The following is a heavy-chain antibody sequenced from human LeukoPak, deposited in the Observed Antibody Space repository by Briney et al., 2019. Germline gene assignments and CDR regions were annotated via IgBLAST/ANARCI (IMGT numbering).Heavy chain of an antibody. CDR3: ARHEASTVTGPTSDY. J-gene: IGHJ4*02. V-gene: IGHV5-51*01. CDR1: GYSFTSYW. D-gene: IGHD4-17*01. CDR2: IYPGDSDT. Sequence: GESLKISCKGSGYSFTSYWIGWVRQMPGKGLEWMGIIYPGDSDTRYSPSFQGQVTISADKSISTAYLQWSSLKASDTAMYYCARHEASTVTGPTSDYWGQGTLVTVSS.